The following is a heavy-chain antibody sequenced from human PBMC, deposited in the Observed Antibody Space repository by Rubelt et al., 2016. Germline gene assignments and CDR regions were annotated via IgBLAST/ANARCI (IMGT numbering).Heavy chain of an antibody. Sequence: QLQLQESGPGLVKPSETLSLTCTVSGGSISSSSYYWGWIRQPPGKGLEWIGSIYYSGSTYYNPSLNGRVTISLDTSKNQFSLKLSSVTAADTAVYYCARHGVFGYYDSSGYDYWGQGTLVTVSS. CDR1: GGSISSSSYY. D-gene: IGHD3-22*01. V-gene: IGHV4-39*01. J-gene: IGHJ4*02. CDR2: IYYSGST. CDR3: ARHGVFGYYDSSGYDY.